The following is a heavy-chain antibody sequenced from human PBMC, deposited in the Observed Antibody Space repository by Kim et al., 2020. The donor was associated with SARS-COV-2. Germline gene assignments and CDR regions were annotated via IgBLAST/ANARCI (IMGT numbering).Heavy chain of an antibody. Sequence: GESLKISCKGSGYSFTSYWISWVRQMPGKGLEWMGRIDPSDSYTNYSPSFQGHVTISADKSISTAYLQWSSLKASDTAMYYCATPGYSSGPGLYGMDVWGQGTTVTVSS. CDR2: IDPSDSYT. CDR1: GYSFTSYW. D-gene: IGHD6-19*01. V-gene: IGHV5-10-1*01. CDR3: ATPGYSSGPGLYGMDV. J-gene: IGHJ6*02.